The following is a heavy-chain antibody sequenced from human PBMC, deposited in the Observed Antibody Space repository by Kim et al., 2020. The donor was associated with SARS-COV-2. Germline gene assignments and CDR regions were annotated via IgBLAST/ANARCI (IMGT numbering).Heavy chain of an antibody. D-gene: IGHD6-13*01. CDR1: GYTLTELS. Sequence: ASVKVSCKVSGYTLTELSMHWVRQAPGKGLEWMGGFDPEDGETIYAQKFQGRVTMTEDTSTDTAYMELSSLRSEDTAVNYCAIAPIAAAGTNYYYGMDVWGQGTTVTVSS. V-gene: IGHV1-24*01. CDR2: FDPEDGET. J-gene: IGHJ6*02. CDR3: AIAPIAAAGTNYYYGMDV.